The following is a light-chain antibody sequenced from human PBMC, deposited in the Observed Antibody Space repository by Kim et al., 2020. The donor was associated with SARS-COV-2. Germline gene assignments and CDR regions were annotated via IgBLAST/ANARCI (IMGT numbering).Light chain of an antibody. CDR3: QQYNIWRT. CDR2: GAS. CDR1: QSVSK. Sequence: EIVMTQSPATLSVSPGERATLSCRASQSVSKLAWYQQRPGQAPRLLIYGASTRATGIPARFSCSGSGTEFTLTISSLQSEDFAVYYCQQYNIWRTFGQGTKVDIK. V-gene: IGKV3-15*01. J-gene: IGKJ1*01.